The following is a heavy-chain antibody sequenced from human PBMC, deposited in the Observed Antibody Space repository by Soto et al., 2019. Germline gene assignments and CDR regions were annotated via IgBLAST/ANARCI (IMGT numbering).Heavy chain of an antibody. CDR2: ISYDGSNK. J-gene: IGHJ6*02. V-gene: IGHV3-30-3*01. CDR3: ARATGYSSGWTYYYYGMDV. Sequence: PGGSLRLSCAASGFTFSSYAMHWVRQAPGKGLEWVAVISYDGSNKYYADSVKGRFTISRDNSKNTLYLQMNSLRAEDTAVYYCARATGYSSGWTYYYYGMDVWGQGTTVTVSS. CDR1: GFTFSSYA. D-gene: IGHD6-19*01.